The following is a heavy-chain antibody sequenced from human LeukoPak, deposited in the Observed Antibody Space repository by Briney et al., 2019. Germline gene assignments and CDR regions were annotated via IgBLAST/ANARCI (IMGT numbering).Heavy chain of an antibody. Sequence: PSDTLSLTCAVSGYSISSSNWWGWIRQPPGKGLEWIGYIYYSGSTYYNPSLRSRVTISVDTSKNQFSLKLSSVTAADTAVYYCARTVLRYFDWGAAFDIWGQGTIVTVSS. V-gene: IGHV4-28*01. CDR3: ARTVLRYFDWGAAFDI. D-gene: IGHD3-9*01. CDR2: IYYSGST. J-gene: IGHJ3*02. CDR1: GYSISSSNW.